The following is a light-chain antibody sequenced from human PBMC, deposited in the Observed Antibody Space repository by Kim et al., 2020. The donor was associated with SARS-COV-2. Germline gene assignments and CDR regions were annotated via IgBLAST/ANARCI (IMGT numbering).Light chain of an antibody. V-gene: IGKV3-11*01. CDR1: QSISSH. J-gene: IGKJ4*01. CDR2: DAS. CDR3: QQRSNWPLT. Sequence: LSPGERGTLSCRASQSISSHLAWYQQKPGQAPRLLIYDASNRATGIPARFSGSGSGTDFTLTISSLEPEDFAVYYCQQRSNWPLTFGGGTKVDIK.